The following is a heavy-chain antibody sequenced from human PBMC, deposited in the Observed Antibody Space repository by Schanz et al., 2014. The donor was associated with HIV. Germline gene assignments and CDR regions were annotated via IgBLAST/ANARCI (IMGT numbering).Heavy chain of an antibody. D-gene: IGHD3-3*01. V-gene: IGHV3-30*18. CDR1: GFTFSSYG. J-gene: IGHJ6*02. CDR3: AKDQGYDFWSGYYNYYDMDV. CDR2: ISYDGSNK. Sequence: VQLLESGGGFIQPGGSLRLSCAASGFTFSSYGMHWVRQALGKGLEWVAVISYDGSNKYYADSVKGRFTISRDNSKNTLYLQMNSLRAEDTAVYYCAKDQGYDFWSGYYNYYDMDVWGQGTTVTVSS.